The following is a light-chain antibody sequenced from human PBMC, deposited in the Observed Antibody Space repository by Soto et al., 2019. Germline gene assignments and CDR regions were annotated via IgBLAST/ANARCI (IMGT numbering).Light chain of an antibody. J-gene: IGLJ1*01. CDR1: SSDVGAYNY. CDR2: EVS. Sequence: QSVLTQPASVSGSPGQSITISCTGTSSDVGAYNYVSWYQQHPGKAPKLIIYEVSNRPSGVSNHFSGSKSGNTASLTISGLQAEDEADYYCSSYAGSYTLYVFGTGTKLTVL. V-gene: IGLV2-14*01. CDR3: SSYAGSYTLYV.